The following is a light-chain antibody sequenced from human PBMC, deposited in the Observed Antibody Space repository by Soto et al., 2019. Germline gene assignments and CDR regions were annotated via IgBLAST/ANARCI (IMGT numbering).Light chain of an antibody. Sequence: DIQMTQSPSTLSASVGDRVTITCRARQSISSWLAWYQQKPGKAPKLLIYDASSLESGVPSRFSGSGSGTEFTLTISSLQPDDFATYYCQQYNSYSGFGPGTKVDIK. CDR1: QSISSW. CDR2: DAS. J-gene: IGKJ3*01. V-gene: IGKV1-5*01. CDR3: QQYNSYSG.